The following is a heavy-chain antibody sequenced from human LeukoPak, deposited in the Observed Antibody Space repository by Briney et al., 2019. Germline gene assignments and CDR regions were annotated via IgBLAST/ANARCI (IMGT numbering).Heavy chain of an antibody. CDR3: ARWGFGGVIVPFSMDV. CDR2: IWYDGSNK. D-gene: IGHD3-16*02. CDR1: GFTFSSYG. Sequence: GGSLRLSCAASGFTFSSYGMHWVRQAPGKGLEWAAVIWYDGSNKYYADSVKGRFTISRDNSKNTLYLQMNSLRAEDTAVYYCARWGFGGVIVPFSMDVWGKGTTVTVSS. J-gene: IGHJ6*04. V-gene: IGHV3-33*01.